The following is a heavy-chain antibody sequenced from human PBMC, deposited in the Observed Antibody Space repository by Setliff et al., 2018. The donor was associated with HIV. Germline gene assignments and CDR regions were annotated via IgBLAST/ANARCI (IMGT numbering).Heavy chain of an antibody. J-gene: IGHJ4*02. V-gene: IGHV1-18*01. D-gene: IGHD5-12*01. CDR2: ISAYNGKT. Sequence: GASVKVSCKASGYTFTYYGISWVRQAPGQGLEWMGWISAYNGKTEYAQNFQGRVTVTADQSTSTAYMELSSLRFDDTAMYYCARGWMATLNGPLDQWGQGTLVTVSS. CDR3: ARGWMATLNGPLDQ. CDR1: GYTFTYYG.